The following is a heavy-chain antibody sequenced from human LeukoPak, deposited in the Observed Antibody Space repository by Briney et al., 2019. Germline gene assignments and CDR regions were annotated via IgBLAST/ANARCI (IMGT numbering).Heavy chain of an antibody. CDR1: GFTFRRYW. Sequence: PGGSLRLFCAASGFTFRRYWIHWVRQAPGKGLVWVSRINTESTSTSYADSVKGRFTISRDNAKNTLYLQMNSLRPEDTAVYYCARDYDRYYMDVWGKGTTVTVSS. CDR2: INTESTST. CDR3: ARDYDRYYMDV. D-gene: IGHD3-3*01. V-gene: IGHV3-74*01. J-gene: IGHJ6*03.